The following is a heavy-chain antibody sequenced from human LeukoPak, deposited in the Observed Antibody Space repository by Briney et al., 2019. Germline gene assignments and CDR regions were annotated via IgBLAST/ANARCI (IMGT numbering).Heavy chain of an antibody. D-gene: IGHD2-15*01. CDR3: ARDFKIVVVVAAIEPNWFDP. Sequence: GSLRLSCAASGFTFSNYWMSWVRQAPGKGLEWIGSIYHSGSTYYNPSLKSRGTISVDTSKNQFSLKLSSVTAADTAVYYCARDFKIVVVVAAIEPNWFDPWGQGTLVTVS. J-gene: IGHJ5*02. CDR2: IYHSGST. V-gene: IGHV4-38-2*02. CDR1: GFTFSNYW.